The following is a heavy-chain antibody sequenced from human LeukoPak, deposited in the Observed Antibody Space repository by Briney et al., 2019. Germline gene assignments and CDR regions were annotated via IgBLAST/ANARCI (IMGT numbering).Heavy chain of an antibody. CDR3: ARDLPYYYDSSGYYGPFDY. D-gene: IGHD3-22*01. CDR1: GGSFSGYY. Sequence: SETLSLTCAVYGGSFSGYYWSWIRQPAGKGLEWIGRIYTSGSTNYNPSLKSRVTMSVDTSKNQFSLKLSSVTAADTAVYYCARDLPYYYDSSGYYGPFDYWGQGTLVTVSS. CDR2: IYTSGST. V-gene: IGHV4-4*07. J-gene: IGHJ4*02.